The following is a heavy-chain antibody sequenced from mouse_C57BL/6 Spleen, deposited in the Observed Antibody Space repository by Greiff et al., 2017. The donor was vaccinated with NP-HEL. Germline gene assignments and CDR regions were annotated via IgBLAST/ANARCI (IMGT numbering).Heavy chain of an antibody. CDR2: IHPNSGST. CDR3: AREGLPRYFDV. Sequence: QVQLQQPGAELVKPGASVKLSCKASGYTFTSYWMHWVKQRPGQGLEWIGMIHPNSGSTNYNEKFKSKATLTVDKSSSTAYMQLSSLTSADSAVYYCAREGLPRYFDVWGTGTTVTVSS. V-gene: IGHV1-64*01. CDR1: GYTFTSYW. D-gene: IGHD2-4*01. J-gene: IGHJ1*03.